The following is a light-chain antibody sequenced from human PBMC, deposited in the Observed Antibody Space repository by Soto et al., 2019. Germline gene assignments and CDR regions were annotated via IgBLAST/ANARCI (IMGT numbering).Light chain of an antibody. CDR3: QQLNSYTWT. J-gene: IGKJ1*01. Sequence: QLTRSPSSLSASVGDRVTITCRASQGISSYLAWYQQKQGKAPKLLIYAASTLQSGVPSRFSGSGSGTDYTITISSLQLEDFATYYCQQLNSYTWTFGQGTKVDIK. CDR1: QGISSY. CDR2: AAS. V-gene: IGKV1-9*01.